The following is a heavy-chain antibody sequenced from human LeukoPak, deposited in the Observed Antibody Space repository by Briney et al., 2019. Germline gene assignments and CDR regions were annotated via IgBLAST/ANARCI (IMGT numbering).Heavy chain of an antibody. CDR3: AREGMVRGVPDAFDL. D-gene: IGHD3-10*01. CDR2: IKQDGSEK. CDR1: GFTFSSYW. J-gene: IGHJ3*01. V-gene: IGHV3-7*03. Sequence: GGSLRLSCAASGFTFSSYWMSWVRQAPGKGLEWVANIKQDGSEKYYVDSVKGRFTISRDNAKNSLYLQMNSLRAEDTAVYYCAREGMVRGVPDAFDLWGQGTMVTVSS.